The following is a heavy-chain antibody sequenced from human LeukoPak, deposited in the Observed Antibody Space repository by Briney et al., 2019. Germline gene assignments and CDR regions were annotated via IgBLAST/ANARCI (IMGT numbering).Heavy chain of an antibody. CDR2: ISAYSGRT. D-gene: IGHD4-11*01. CDR3: ARDKDYNFDY. V-gene: IGHV1-18*01. Sequence: ASVKDSCKTSGYPFPGHGSSWVRPAPGQGRGWMGWISAYSGRTNYAQELQGTVTMTTDTSTSTAYMELRSLRSDDTAVYYCARDKDYNFDYWGQGTLVTVSS. J-gene: IGHJ4*02. CDR1: GYPFPGHG.